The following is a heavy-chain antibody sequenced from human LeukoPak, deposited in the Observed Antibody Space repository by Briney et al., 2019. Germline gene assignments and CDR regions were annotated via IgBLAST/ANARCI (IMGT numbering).Heavy chain of an antibody. D-gene: IGHD4-17*01. V-gene: IGHV4-39*01. CDR3: ARGCRGPRRSRTTVTSDAFDI. Sequence: KPSETLSLTCTVSGGSISSSSYYWGWIRQPPGKGLEWIGSIYYSGSTYYNPSLKSRVTISVDTSKNQFSLKLSSVTAADTAVYYCARGCRGPRRSRTTVTSDAFDIWGQGTMVTVSS. CDR1: GGSISSSSYY. CDR2: IYYSGST. J-gene: IGHJ3*02.